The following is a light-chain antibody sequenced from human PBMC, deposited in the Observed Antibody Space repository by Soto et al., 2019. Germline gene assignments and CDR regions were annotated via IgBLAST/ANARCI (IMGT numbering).Light chain of an antibody. Sequence: EIVLTQSPGTLSLSPGERATLSCSASRSVSNNYLAWYQQKTGQAPRLLIYGASNRATGIPARFSGSGSGKDFTLTISSLEPEEFAVYYCQQRSNWPPEITFGQGTRLEIK. V-gene: IGKV3-11*01. CDR1: RSVSNNY. CDR3: QQRSNWPPEIT. J-gene: IGKJ5*01. CDR2: GAS.